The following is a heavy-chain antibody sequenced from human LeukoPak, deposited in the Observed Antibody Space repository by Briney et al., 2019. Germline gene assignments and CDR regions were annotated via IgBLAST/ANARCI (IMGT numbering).Heavy chain of an antibody. J-gene: IGHJ4*02. CDR3: ARGYSGSYKLGY. Sequence: GGSLRLSCAASGFTFSSYSMNWVRQAPGKGLEWVSYISSSSRTKYYADSVKGRFTISRDNAKNSLYLQMNSLRAEDTAVYYCARGYSGSYKLGYWGQGTLVTVSS. V-gene: IGHV3-48*01. CDR1: GFTFSSYS. D-gene: IGHD1-26*01. CDR2: ISSSSRTK.